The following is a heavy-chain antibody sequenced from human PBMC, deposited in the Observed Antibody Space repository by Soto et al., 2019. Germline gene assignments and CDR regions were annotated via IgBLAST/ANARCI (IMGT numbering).Heavy chain of an antibody. D-gene: IGHD3-16*02. V-gene: IGHV1-3*01. CDR1: GYTFTNYA. Sequence: ASVKVSCKASGYTFTNYAIHWVRQAPGHRLEWMGWLNAGNRNTEYSQQFQGRIIMTKDTSANTAYMELSSLTSEDTAVYYCARGYDYVWGSYRSDAFDIWGQGTMVTVSS. J-gene: IGHJ3*02. CDR3: ARGYDYVWGSYRSDAFDI. CDR2: LNAGNRNT.